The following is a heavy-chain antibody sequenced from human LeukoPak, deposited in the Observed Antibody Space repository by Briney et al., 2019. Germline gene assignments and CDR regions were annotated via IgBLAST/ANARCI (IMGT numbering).Heavy chain of an antibody. D-gene: IGHD3-22*01. J-gene: IGHJ3*02. Sequence: ASVKVSCKASGYTFTGYYMHWVRQAPGQGLEWMGWINPNSGGTNYAQKFQGRVTMTRNTSISTAYMELSRLRSDDTAVYYCAREALYYDSSGYYLQRGAFDIWGQGTMVTVSS. CDR1: GYTFTGYY. CDR3: AREALYYDSSGYYLQRGAFDI. CDR2: INPNSGGT. V-gene: IGHV1-2*02.